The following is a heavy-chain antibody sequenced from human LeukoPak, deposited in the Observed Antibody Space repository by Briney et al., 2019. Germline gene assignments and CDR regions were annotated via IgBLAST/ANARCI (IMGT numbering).Heavy chain of an antibody. Sequence: SETLSLTCTVSGASINSNNYYWGWIRQPPGKGLEWIGNIYYSESIYYNPSLRSRLTISIDTSKNQFSLKLRSVTAADTAVYYCARQALRSRVRSSSPTWFDPWGQGTLVTVSS. CDR3: ARQALRSRVRSSSPTWFDP. V-gene: IGHV4-39*01. CDR2: IYYSESI. CDR1: GASINSNNYY. J-gene: IGHJ5*02. D-gene: IGHD4-17*01.